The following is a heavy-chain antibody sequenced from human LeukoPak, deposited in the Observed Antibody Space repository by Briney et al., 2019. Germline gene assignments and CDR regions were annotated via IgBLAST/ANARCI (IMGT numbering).Heavy chain of an antibody. Sequence: SETLSLTCTVSGGSISSNYWSWIRQPPGKGLEWIGRVYTSGNTNYNPSLKSRVTISVDTSKNQFSLKLSSVTAADTAVYYCARDPTPFGVATYFDYWGQGTLVTVSS. CDR2: VYTSGNT. CDR1: GGSISSNY. J-gene: IGHJ4*02. V-gene: IGHV4-4*08. CDR3: ARDPTPFGVATYFDY. D-gene: IGHD3-3*01.